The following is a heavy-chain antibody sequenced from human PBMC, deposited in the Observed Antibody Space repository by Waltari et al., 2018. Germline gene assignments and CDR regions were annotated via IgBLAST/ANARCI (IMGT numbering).Heavy chain of an antibody. CDR3: ARGYSNGYGPGNS. CDR1: GASLRNYF. V-gene: IGHV4-34*01. CDR2: INHGGTT. J-gene: IGHJ4*02. Sequence: QVQLQQWGAGLVKPSETLSLTCAVYGASLRNYFWSWIRQAPGKGLEWIGEINHGGTTNYKPSLKSRVNISVDTSKSQFSLRLRSVTAADTAVYYCARGYSNGYGPGNSWGQGTLVTVSS. D-gene: IGHD5-18*01.